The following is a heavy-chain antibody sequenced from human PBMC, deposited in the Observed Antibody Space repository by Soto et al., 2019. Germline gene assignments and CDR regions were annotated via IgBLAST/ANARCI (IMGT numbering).Heavy chain of an antibody. CDR2: IIPILGIA. J-gene: IGHJ1*01. CDR3: ARDSPENPATFQH. CDR1: GGTFSSYT. V-gene: IGHV1-69*04. Sequence: ASVKVSCKASGGTFSSYTISWVRQAPGQGLEWMGRIIPILGIANYAQKFQGRVTITADKSTSTAYMELSSLRSEDTAVYYCARDSPENPATFQHWGQGTLVTVSS. D-gene: IGHD2-15*01.